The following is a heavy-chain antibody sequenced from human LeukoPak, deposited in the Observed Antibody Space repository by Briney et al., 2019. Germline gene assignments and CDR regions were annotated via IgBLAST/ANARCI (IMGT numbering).Heavy chain of an antibody. D-gene: IGHD6-19*01. CDR1: GYTFTSYA. V-gene: IGHV7-4-1*02. Sequence: ASVKVSCKASGYTFTSYAMNWVRQAPGQGLEWMGWINTNTGNPTYAQGFTGRFVFSLDTSVSTAYLQISSLKAEDTAVHYCARLPGPGYSSGWYVDYWGQGTLVTVSS. CDR3: ARLPGPGYSSGWYVDY. J-gene: IGHJ4*02. CDR2: INTNTGNP.